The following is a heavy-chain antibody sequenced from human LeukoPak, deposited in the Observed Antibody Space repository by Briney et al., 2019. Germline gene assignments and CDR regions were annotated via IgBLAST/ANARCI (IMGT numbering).Heavy chain of an antibody. D-gene: IGHD1-1*01. CDR2: ISWNSGSI. CDR3: ARGGTTFEH. V-gene: IGHV3-9*01. J-gene: IGHJ4*02. CDR1: GFTFDDYA. Sequence: GGSLRLSCAASGFTFDDYAMHWVRQAPGKGLEWVSGISWNSGSIAYADSVKGRFAISRDNAKNSLYLQMNSLTAEDTAVYYCARGGTTFEHWGQGTLVTVSS.